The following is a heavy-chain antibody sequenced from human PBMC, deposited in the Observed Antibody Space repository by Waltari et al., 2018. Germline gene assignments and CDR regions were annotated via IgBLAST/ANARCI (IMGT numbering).Heavy chain of an antibody. CDR3: ARGDGDLDYDYYYMDV. Sequence: VQLQESGPGLVKPSETLSLTCTVSGGSMSNFYWSWIRQPPGKGPEWIGYISHTGNTNYNPSLKGRVIISVAPSQKQFSLKVSSLTAADTAVYYCARGDGDLDYDYYYMDVWGKGTTVTVSS. CDR2: ISHTGNT. D-gene: IGHD4-17*01. J-gene: IGHJ6*03. CDR1: GGSMSNFY. V-gene: IGHV4-59*13.